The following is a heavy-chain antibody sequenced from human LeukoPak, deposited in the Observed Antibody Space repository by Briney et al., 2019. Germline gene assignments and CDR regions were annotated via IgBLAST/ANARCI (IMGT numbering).Heavy chain of an antibody. CDR3: ARGGTYCSGGSCYHNCFDP. J-gene: IGHJ5*02. D-gene: IGHD2-15*01. Sequence: XGYTFTRXDINWVRQARGKGGEGMGWMNHKSANTGYAQNFQRRVPMTRNTSISTAYMQLSSLRSEDTAVYYCARGGTYCSGGSCYHNCFDPWGQGTLVTVSS. CDR2: MNHKSANT. CDR1: GYTFTRXD. V-gene: IGHV1-8*01.